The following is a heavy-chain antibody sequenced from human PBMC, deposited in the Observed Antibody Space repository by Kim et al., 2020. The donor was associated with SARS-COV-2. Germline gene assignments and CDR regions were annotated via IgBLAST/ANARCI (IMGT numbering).Heavy chain of an antibody. V-gene: IGHV3-66*01. CDR2: IYSGGST. D-gene: IGHD5-12*01. CDR3: ARDRRGYDSGRNFDY. J-gene: IGHJ4*02. Sequence: GGSLRLSCAASGFTVSSNYMSWVRQAPGKGLEWVSVIYSGGSTYYADSVKGRFTISRDNSKNTLYLQMNSLRAEDAAVYYCARDRRGYDSGRNFDYWGQGTLVTVSS. CDR1: GFTVSSNY.